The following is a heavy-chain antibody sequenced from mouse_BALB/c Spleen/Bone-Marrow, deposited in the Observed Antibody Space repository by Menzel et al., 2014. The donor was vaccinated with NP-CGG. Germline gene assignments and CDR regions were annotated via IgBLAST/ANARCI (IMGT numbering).Heavy chain of an antibody. D-gene: IGHD2-12*01. CDR2: INPSNGGT. V-gene: IGHV1S81*02. Sequence: VQLVESGAELVKPGASVKLSCKASGYTFSSDYMYWVKRRPGQGLEWIGEINPSNGGTNFNEKFKSKATLTVDKSSSTAYMQLSSLTSEDSAVYYCTRSRRAMDYWGQGTSVTVSS. J-gene: IGHJ4*01. CDR3: TRSRRAMDY. CDR1: GYTFSSDY.